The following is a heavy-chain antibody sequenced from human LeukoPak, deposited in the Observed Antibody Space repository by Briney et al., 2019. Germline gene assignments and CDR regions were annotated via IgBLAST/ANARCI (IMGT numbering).Heavy chain of an antibody. Sequence: GGSLRLSCAASGFTFSSYEMNWVRQAPGKGLECVSYISSSGSTIYYEDSVKSRYSISRDNDKNSLYLQMNSLRAEDTAVYYCARDRSVIAVAGTLDYWGQGTLVTVSS. CDR2: ISSSGSTI. CDR3: ARDRSVIAVAGTLDY. V-gene: IGHV3-48*03. D-gene: IGHD6-19*01. J-gene: IGHJ4*02. CDR1: GFTFSSYE.